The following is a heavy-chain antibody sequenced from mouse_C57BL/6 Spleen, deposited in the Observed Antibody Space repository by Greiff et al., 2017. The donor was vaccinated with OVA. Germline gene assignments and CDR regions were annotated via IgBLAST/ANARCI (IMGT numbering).Heavy chain of an antibody. D-gene: IGHD2-2*01. Sequence: QVQLQQSGAELARPGASVKLSCKASGYTFTSYGISWVKQRTGQGLEWIGEIYPRSGNTYYNEKFKGKAKLTADKSSSTAYMELRSLTSDDSAVSFCARWLQRGDFDYWGQGTTLTVSS. CDR3: ARWLQRGDFDY. V-gene: IGHV1-81*01. J-gene: IGHJ2*01. CDR2: IYPRSGNT. CDR1: GYTFTSYG.